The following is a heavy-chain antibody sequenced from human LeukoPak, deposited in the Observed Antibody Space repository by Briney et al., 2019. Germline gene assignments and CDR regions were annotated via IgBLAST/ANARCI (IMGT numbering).Heavy chain of an antibody. CDR1: GGSISSGGYS. J-gene: IGHJ3*01. V-gene: IGHV4-30-2*01. CDR3: ARDLPLAAAAKDVFDL. Sequence: PSETLFLTCTVSGGSISSGGYSWSWIRQPPGKGLEWIGNIHHSGGTYYNPSLKSRVTISVDRSKNQFSLTLNSVTAADTAAYYCARDLPLAAAAKDVFDLWGQGTRVTVSS. CDR2: IHHSGGT. D-gene: IGHD6-13*01.